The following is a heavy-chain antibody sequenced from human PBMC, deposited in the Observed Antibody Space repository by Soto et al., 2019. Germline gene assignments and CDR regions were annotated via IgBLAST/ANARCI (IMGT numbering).Heavy chain of an antibody. CDR2: ISGSGGST. CDR3: AKDPARCGGSCLERDY. J-gene: IGHJ4*02. CDR1: GFTFSSYA. D-gene: IGHD2-15*01. Sequence: EVQLLESGGGLVQPGGSLRLSCAASGFTFSSYAMSWVRQAPGKGLEWVSAISGSGGSTYYADSVKGRFTISRDNSKNTLYLQMNSLRAEDTAVYYCAKDPARCGGSCLERDYWGQGTLVTVSS. V-gene: IGHV3-23*01.